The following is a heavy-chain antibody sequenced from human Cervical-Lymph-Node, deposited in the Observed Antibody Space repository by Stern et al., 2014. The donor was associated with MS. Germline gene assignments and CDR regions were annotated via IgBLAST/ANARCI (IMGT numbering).Heavy chain of an antibody. V-gene: IGHV7-4-1*02. J-gene: IGHJ4*02. CDR2: INPITGNP. CDR1: GYTFNSYG. Sequence: VQLVQSGSELKKPGASVKLSCRASGYTFNSYGMNWVRQATGQGLEWMGWINPITGNPTYAQGFTGRFVFSLDTSVNTAYLQISSLKAEDSAVYYCARESCTSTTCYTLFDYWGQGTLVTVSS. D-gene: IGHD2-2*02. CDR3: ARESCTSTTCYTLFDY.